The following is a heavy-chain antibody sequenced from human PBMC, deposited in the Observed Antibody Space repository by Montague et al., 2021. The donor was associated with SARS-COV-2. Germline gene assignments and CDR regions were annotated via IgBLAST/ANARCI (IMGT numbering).Heavy chain of an antibody. CDR2: IYYSGST. CDR3: ARAYITMIVVVSAFDI. Sequence: TLSLTCTVSGGSISSGGYYWSWIRQHPGKGLEWIGYIYYSGSTYYNPSLKSRVTISVDTSKNQFSLKLSSVTAADTAVYYCARAYITMIVVVSAFDIRGQGTMVTVSS. D-gene: IGHD3-22*01. J-gene: IGHJ3*02. V-gene: IGHV4-31*03. CDR1: GGSISSGGYY.